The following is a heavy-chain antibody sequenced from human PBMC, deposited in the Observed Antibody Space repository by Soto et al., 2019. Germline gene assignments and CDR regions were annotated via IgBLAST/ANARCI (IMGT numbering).Heavy chain of an antibody. Sequence: QITLKASGPTLVKPTQTLTLTCTFSGFSLSTSGVGVGWIRQPPGKGLEWLALIYWDDDKRYSPSLKSTHTITKGTYQNQVVPTMTHMDPVDTATYYWPHRVLIWGSYRHNGFDPWGQGALGTVSS. D-gene: IGHD3-16*02. CDR3: PHRVLIWGSYRHNGFDP. CDR1: GFSLSTSGVG. J-gene: IGHJ5*02. CDR2: IYWDDDK. V-gene: IGHV2-5*02.